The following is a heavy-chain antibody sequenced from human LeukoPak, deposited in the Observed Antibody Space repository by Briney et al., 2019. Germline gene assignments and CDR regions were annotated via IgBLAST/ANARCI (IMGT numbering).Heavy chain of an antibody. Sequence: ASVKVSCKASGYTLTYNNISWVRQAPGQGLEWMGWINTKNGDTNYAQKLQGRVTMTTDTSTNTAYMELRSLRSDDTAVYYCARDSRFGEYDYWGQGTLVTVSS. CDR3: ARDSRFGEYDY. D-gene: IGHD3-10*01. V-gene: IGHV1-18*01. CDR2: INTKNGDT. J-gene: IGHJ4*02. CDR1: GYTLTYNN.